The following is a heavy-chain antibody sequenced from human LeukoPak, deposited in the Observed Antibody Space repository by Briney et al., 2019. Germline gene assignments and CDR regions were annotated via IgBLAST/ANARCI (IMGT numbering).Heavy chain of an antibody. J-gene: IGHJ4*02. V-gene: IGHV3-23*01. Sequence: GGSLRLPCAASGFTFTTYAMSWVRQAPGKGLEWVSAISGNGRNAYSADSVKGRFTISRDSSKNTLYLQMNTLRADDTAVYYCARSWSGYFLFDYWGQGTLVTVSS. CDR2: ISGNGRNA. D-gene: IGHD3-3*01. CDR1: GFTFTTYA. CDR3: ARSWSGYFLFDY.